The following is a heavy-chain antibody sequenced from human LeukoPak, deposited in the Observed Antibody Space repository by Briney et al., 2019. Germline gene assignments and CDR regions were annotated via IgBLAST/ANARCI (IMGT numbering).Heavy chain of an antibody. D-gene: IGHD3-22*01. CDR1: GFTFSSYG. Sequence: GGSLRLSCAASGFTFSSYGMHWVRQAPGKGLEWVAVISYDGSNKYYADPVKGRFTISRDNSKNTLYLQMNSLRAEDTAVYYCAKVGYYDSSGYYGDYWGQGTLVTVSS. V-gene: IGHV3-30*18. CDR2: ISYDGSNK. CDR3: AKVGYYDSSGYYGDY. J-gene: IGHJ4*02.